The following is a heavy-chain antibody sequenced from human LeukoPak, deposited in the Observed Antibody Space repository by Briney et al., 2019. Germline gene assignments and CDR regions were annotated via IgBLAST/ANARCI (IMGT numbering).Heavy chain of an antibody. D-gene: IGHD6-13*01. CDR1: GINFRSSG. CDR3: AREGGRAAAGRFDY. J-gene: IGHJ4*02. CDR2: IQNDGSDK. V-gene: IGHV3-30*02. Sequence: GGSLRLSCAASGINFRSSGMRWVRQAPGKGLEWVTFIQNDGSDKSYAASVKGRFTISRDNSKNTVYLHMNSLRADDTALYYCAREGGRAAAGRFDYWGQGTLVTVSS.